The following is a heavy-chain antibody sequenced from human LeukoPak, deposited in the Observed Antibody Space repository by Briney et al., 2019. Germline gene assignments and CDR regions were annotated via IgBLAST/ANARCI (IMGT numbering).Heavy chain of an antibody. V-gene: IGHV4-59*01. J-gene: IGHJ3*02. D-gene: IGHD3-9*01. CDR2: IYYGGDT. CDR1: GDSISRYY. CDR3: ARAVRYFGQDAYDI. Sequence: PSETLSLTCTVSGDSISRYYWSWIRQSPGKGLEWIGYIYYGGDTNYNPSLKSRVTISVDTSKNQISLKLTSVTAADTAVYYCARAVRYFGQDAYDIWGQGTMVTVSS.